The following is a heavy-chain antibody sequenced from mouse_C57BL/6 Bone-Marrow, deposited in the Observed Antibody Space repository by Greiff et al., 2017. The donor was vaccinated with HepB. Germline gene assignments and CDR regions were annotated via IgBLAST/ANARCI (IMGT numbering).Heavy chain of an antibody. V-gene: IGHV5-16*01. CDR1: GFTFSDYY. CDR2: INYDGSST. J-gene: IGHJ2*01. CDR3: AREGLYYYGLYFDY. D-gene: IGHD1-1*01. Sequence: EVMLVESEGGLVQPGSSMKLSCTASGFTFSDYYMAWVRQVPEKGLEWVANINYDGSSTYYLDSLKSRFIISRDNAKNILYLQMSSLKSEDTATYYCAREGLYYYGLYFDYWGQGTTLTVSS.